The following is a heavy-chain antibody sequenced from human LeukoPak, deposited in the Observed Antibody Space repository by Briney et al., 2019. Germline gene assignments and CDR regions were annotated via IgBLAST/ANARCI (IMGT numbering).Heavy chain of an antibody. D-gene: IGHD3-22*01. CDR2: IYPGDSDT. J-gene: IGHJ4*02. V-gene: IGHV5-51*01. CDR1: GYSFTSYW. Sequence: KLGESLKISCQVSGYSFTSYWIGWVRQMPGKGLEWMGIIYPGDSDTRYSPSFQGQVTISADKSISTAYLQWSSLKASDTAMYYCARLVYDSSGYYQGSDYWGQGTLVTVSS. CDR3: ARLVYDSSGYYQGSDY.